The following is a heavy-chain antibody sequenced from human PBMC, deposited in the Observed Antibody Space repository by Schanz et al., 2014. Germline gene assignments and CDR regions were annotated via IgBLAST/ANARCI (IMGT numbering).Heavy chain of an antibody. J-gene: IGHJ3*02. CDR1: GGTFSSYT. CDR2: INGYNGHT. CDR3: ARGTMPGTFDI. D-gene: IGHD2-2*01. V-gene: IGHV1-69*02. Sequence: QVQLVQSGAEVKKPGSSVKVSCKASGGTFSSYTISWVRQAPGQGLEWMGWINGYNGHTLYAQKFQGRVTFTADKSTSTAYMELSSLRYEDTALYYCARGTMPGTFDIWGQGTMVTVSS.